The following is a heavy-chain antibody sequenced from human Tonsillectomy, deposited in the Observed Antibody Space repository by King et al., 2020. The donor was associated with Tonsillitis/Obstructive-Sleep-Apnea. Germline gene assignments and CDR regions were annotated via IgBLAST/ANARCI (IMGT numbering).Heavy chain of an antibody. CDR1: GFTFCNYW. Sequence: VQLVESGGGLVQPGGSLRISCAASGFTFCNYWMTWVRQAPGKGLEWLASIKQDGGGKYFVDSVKGRFTISRDNAKNSLYLQMNSLRAEDTAVYSCARVPGQDWYFDLWGRGTLVTVS. D-gene: IGHD1-14*01. V-gene: IGHV3-7*04. CDR2: IKQDGGGK. CDR3: ARVPGQDWYFDL. J-gene: IGHJ2*01.